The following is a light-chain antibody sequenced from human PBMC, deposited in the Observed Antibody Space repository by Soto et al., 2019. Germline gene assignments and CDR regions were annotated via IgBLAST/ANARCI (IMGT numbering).Light chain of an antibody. V-gene: IGLV1-40*01. CDR2: GNI. J-gene: IGLJ2*01. Sequence: QPVLTQPPSVSGAPGQRVTISCTGSSSNFGAGYDVHWYQHLPGTAPKLLIYGNINRPSGVPDRFSGSKSGTSASLAITGLQAEDEADYYCQSYDSSLSGSKVVFGGGTKLTVL. CDR3: QSYDSSLSGSKVV. CDR1: SSNFGAGYD.